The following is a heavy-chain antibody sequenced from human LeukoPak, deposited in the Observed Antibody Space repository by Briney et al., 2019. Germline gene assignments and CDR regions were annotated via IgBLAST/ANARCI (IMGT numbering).Heavy chain of an antibody. Sequence: SETLSLTCTVSGGSISSGSYYWSWIRQPAGKGLEWIGYIYYSGSTNYNPSLKSRVTISVDTSKNQFSLKLSSVTAADTAVYYCARDLDNYCSSTSCYPAWYFDLWGRGTLVTVSS. V-gene: IGHV4-61*10. J-gene: IGHJ2*01. CDR3: ARDLDNYCSSTSCYPAWYFDL. CDR1: GGSISSGSYY. D-gene: IGHD2-2*01. CDR2: IYYSGST.